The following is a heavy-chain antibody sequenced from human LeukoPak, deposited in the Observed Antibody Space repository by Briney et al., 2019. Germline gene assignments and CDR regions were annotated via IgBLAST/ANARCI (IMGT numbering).Heavy chain of an antibody. CDR2: IKSKTDGGTT. Sequence: GGSLRLSFAASGSTLRTTWMTWCRQAPGRGLEWVGRIKSKTDGGTTDYAAPVKGRFTISRDDAKNTLSLQMNSLKSEDTAVYYSTTEARSQGPIDFCGQGTLVTVSS. D-gene: IGHD1-26*01. CDR3: TTEARSQGPIDF. J-gene: IGHJ4*02. V-gene: IGHV3-15*01. CDR1: GSTLRTTW.